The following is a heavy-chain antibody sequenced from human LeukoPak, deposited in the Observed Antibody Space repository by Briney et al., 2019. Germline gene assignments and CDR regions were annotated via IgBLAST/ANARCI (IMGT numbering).Heavy chain of an antibody. CDR3: AKDREGTIADYFDY. CDR2: VNSDGSSA. J-gene: IGHJ4*02. Sequence: PGGSLRLSCAASGFTFSSYWMHWVRQAPGKGLVWVSRVNSDGSSATYADSVKGRFTISRDNAKNTLYLQMNSLRGEDTAVYYCAKDREGTIADYFDYWGQGTLVTVSS. V-gene: IGHV3-74*01. D-gene: IGHD1-7*01. CDR1: GFTFSSYW.